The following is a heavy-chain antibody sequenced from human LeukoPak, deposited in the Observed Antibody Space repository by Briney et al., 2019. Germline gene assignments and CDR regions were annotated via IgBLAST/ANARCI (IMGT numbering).Heavy chain of an antibody. Sequence: PGGSLRLSCAASGFTFSNYAMNWVRQAPGKGRECVSALSGSGDATYYADSVKGRFTISRDNSKNTLYLQMNSLRAEDAAVYYCAKEARVESSTWYFDYWGPGTLVTVSS. J-gene: IGHJ4*02. CDR1: GFTFSNYA. D-gene: IGHD5-24*01. CDR3: AKEARVESSTWYFDY. CDR2: LSGSGDAT. V-gene: IGHV3-23*01.